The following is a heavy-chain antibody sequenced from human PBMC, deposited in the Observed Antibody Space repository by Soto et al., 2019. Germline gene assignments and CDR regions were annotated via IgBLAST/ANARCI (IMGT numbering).Heavy chain of an antibody. D-gene: IGHD3-16*01. J-gene: IGHJ4*02. CDR2: IKSDGSST. Sequence: EVQLVESGGGLVPPGGSLRLSCAASGFTFTSYWMHWVRQAPGKGLVWVSSIKSDGSSTNYADSVKGRFTISRDNAKNTVYLQMNSLRAEDTAVYVCARGGRGGFDYWGQGALVTVSS. CDR1: GFTFTSYW. CDR3: ARGGRGGFDY. V-gene: IGHV3-74*01.